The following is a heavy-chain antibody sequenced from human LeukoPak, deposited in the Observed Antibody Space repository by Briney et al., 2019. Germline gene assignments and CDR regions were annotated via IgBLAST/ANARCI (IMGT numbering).Heavy chain of an antibody. V-gene: IGHV4-38-2*02. CDR2: VYHSGST. J-gene: IGHJ4*02. CDR3: ARGINGYDV. Sequence: SETLSLTCTVSGYSVINGYYWGWIRQPPGKGLEWVASVYHSGSTNYSPSLKGRVTISLDTSKNQLSLKLTSVTAADTAAYYCARGINGYDVWGQGNLVTVSS. D-gene: IGHD5-12*01. CDR1: GYSVINGYY.